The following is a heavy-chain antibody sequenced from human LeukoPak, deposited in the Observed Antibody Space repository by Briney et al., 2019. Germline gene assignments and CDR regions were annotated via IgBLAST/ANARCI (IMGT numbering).Heavy chain of an antibody. D-gene: IGHD1-26*01. J-gene: IGHJ3*02. CDR1: GYTFTGYY. CDR3: AGGRLERYSGSYGPPPDAFDI. Sequence: ASVKVSCKASGYTFTGYYMHWVRQAPGQGLEWMGWINPNSGGTNYAQKFQGRVTMTRDTSISTAYMELSRLRSDDTAVYYCAGGRLERYSGSYGPPPDAFDIWGQGTMVTVSS. CDR2: INPNSGGT. V-gene: IGHV1-2*02.